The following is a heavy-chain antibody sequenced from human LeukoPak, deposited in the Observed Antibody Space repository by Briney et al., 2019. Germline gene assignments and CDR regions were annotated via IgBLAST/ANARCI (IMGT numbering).Heavy chain of an antibody. CDR2: ISYDGSNE. Sequence: GGSLRLSCATSGSIFTTYGIHWVRQAPDKGLEWVAVISYDGSNEFYTDSVKGRFTMSRDNSENTLYLQMNSLSSDDTAVYYCARDPQRWQQLPHYWYFDLCGRGTLVIVSS. CDR3: ARDPQRWQQLPHYWYFDL. V-gene: IGHV3-30*03. CDR1: GSIFTTYG. D-gene: IGHD5-24*01. J-gene: IGHJ2*01.